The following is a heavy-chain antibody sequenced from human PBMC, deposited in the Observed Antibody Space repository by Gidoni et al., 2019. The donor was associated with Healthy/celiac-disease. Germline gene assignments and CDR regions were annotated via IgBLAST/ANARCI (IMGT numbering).Heavy chain of an antibody. CDR3: ARLGAVAGVPY. CDR2: IYDRGST. V-gene: IGHV4-39*01. Sequence: QLQLLESGPGLVKPPETLFLTCHVSGASISSSSYYWGWLRQPPVKGLEWIVSIYDRGSTYYNPSLKSRVTISVDTSKNQFSLKLSSVTAADTAVYYCARLGAVAGVPYWGQGTLVTVSS. CDR1: GASISSSSYY. J-gene: IGHJ4*02. D-gene: IGHD6-19*01.